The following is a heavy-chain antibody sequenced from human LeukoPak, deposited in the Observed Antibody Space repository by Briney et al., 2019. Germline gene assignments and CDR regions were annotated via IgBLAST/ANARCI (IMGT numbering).Heavy chain of an antibody. Sequence: PSETLSLTCSVSGDSISSYYWTWIRQTPGKGLEWIAYIHYNGNTKSNPSLKSRVTISLDTSKNQFSLKLTSLTAADTAVYYCARDVLFSTVTTFPLVWFDPWGQGTLVTVSS. V-gene: IGHV4-59*01. CDR1: GDSISSYY. J-gene: IGHJ5*02. CDR3: ARDVLFSTVTTFPLVWFDP. D-gene: IGHD4-17*01. CDR2: IHYNGNT.